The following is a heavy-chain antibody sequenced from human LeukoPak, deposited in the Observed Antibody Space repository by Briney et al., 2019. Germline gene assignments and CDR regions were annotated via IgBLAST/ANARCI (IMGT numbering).Heavy chain of an antibody. CDR1: GYTFTSYY. D-gene: IGHD1-26*01. CDR3: ARDLGSGSYHRGAFDI. V-gene: IGHV1-46*01. J-gene: IGHJ3*02. CDR2: INPSGGST. Sequence: GASVKVSCKASGYTFTSYYMHWVRQAPGQGLEWMGIINPSGGSTSYAQKFQGRVTMTRDMSTSTVYMELSSLRSEDTAVYYCARDLGSGSYHRGAFDIWGQGTMVTVSS.